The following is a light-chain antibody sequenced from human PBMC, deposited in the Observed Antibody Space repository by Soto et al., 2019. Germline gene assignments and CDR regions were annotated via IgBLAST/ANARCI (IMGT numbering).Light chain of an antibody. CDR2: SAS. CDR3: HQSGISPLT. J-gene: IGKJ3*01. Sequence: EIVLTQFPGTLSLSPGERATLSCRASQSLHSNFLVWYQQKPGQAPRLLISSASRRATGIPDRFSGSGSGTDFNLTISRLDPEDFAVYYCHQSGISPLTFGPVTRVDVK. CDR1: QSLHSNF. V-gene: IGKV3-20*01.